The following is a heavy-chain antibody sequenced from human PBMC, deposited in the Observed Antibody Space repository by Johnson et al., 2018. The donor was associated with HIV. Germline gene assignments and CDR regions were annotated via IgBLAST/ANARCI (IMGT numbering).Heavy chain of an antibody. Sequence: VQLVESGGGLVKPGGSLRVSYAASGFTFSDYSMSWIRQAPGKGLEWVSVIYSGGSTYYADSVKGRFTISRDNSKNTLYLQMNSLRAEDTAVYYCARDPYYDFLTGPRDAFDIWGQGTMVTVSS. J-gene: IGHJ3*02. CDR2: IYSGGST. V-gene: IGHV3-66*01. CDR1: GFTFSDYS. CDR3: ARDPYYDFLTGPRDAFDI. D-gene: IGHD3-9*01.